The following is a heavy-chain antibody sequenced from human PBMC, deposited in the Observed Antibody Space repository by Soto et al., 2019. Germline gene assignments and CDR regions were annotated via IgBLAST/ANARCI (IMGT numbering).Heavy chain of an antibody. Sequence: SQTLSRTCAISAGSVSSNSAAWKWIRQSPLRGLELLGRTYGMSTWDNDYAGSVKGRITINPDTSKKQLSIQLISMTPEDTAAYYCARAHITVYYSVEYYDYWGQGTQVTVSS. D-gene: IGHD6-19*01. CDR1: AGSVSSNSAA. CDR3: ARAHITVYYSVEYYDY. J-gene: IGHJ4*02. CDR2: TYGMSTWDN. V-gene: IGHV6-1*01.